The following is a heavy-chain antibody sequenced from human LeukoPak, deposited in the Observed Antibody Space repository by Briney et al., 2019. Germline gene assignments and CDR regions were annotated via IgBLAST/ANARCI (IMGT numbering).Heavy chain of an antibody. J-gene: IGHJ4*02. CDR1: GFSFSGYS. V-gene: IGHV3-21*01. D-gene: IGHD2-2*01. CDR3: ARGRGCSSMSCYPDY. Sequence: GGSLRLSCAASGFSFSGYSINWVRQAPGKGLECVSSISPSSSYIYYADSVKGRFTISRDNAKNSLYLQMNSLRAEDTAVYYCARGRGCSSMSCYPDYWGQGTLVTVSS. CDR2: ISPSSSYI.